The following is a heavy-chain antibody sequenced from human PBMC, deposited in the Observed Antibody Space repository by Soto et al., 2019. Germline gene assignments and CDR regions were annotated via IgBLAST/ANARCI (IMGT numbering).Heavy chain of an antibody. CDR1: GFTFSSYA. CDR3: ARDRGCSGGICYRDLGY. J-gene: IGHJ4*02. V-gene: IGHV3-30-3*01. D-gene: IGHD2-15*01. CDR2: ISFDGSNK. Sequence: GGSLRLSCAASGFTFSSYAIHWVRQAPAKGLEWVAVISFDGSNKYYADSVKGRFTISRDNSKNTLYLQMNSLRTEDTAVYYCARDRGCSGGICYRDLGYWGQGTLVTVSS.